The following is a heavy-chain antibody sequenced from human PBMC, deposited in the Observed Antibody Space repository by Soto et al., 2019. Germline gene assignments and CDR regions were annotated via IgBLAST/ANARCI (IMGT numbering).Heavy chain of an antibody. CDR1: RGSISSSSYY. D-gene: IGHD3-22*01. V-gene: IGHV4-39*01. CDR2: MYYSGNT. J-gene: IGHJ4*02. Sequence: SETLSLTCTVSRGSISSSSYYWGWIRQPPGKGLEWIGNMYYSGNTCYNPSLRGRVTISVDTSKNQFSLRLSSVTAADTAVYYCASGYYYWNFDCWGQGTLVTVSS. CDR3: ASGYYYWNFDC.